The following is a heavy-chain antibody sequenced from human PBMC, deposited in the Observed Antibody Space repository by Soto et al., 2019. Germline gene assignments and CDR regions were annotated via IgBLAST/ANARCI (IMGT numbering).Heavy chain of an antibody. Sequence: GGSLRLSCAASGFTFSDYYMSWIRQAPGKGLEWVSYIGGSGSTVYYADSVKGRFTISRDNAENSLHLQMNSLRAEDTAVYYCARGKWLALFDSWGQGTLVTAPQ. CDR1: GFTFSDYY. D-gene: IGHD6-19*01. V-gene: IGHV3-11*01. CDR3: ARGKWLALFDS. CDR2: IGGSGSTV. J-gene: IGHJ4*02.